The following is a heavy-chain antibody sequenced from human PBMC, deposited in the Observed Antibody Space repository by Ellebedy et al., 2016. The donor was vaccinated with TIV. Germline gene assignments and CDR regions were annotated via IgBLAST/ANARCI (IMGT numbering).Heavy chain of an antibody. CDR2: ISYDGSNK. CDR3: AKDQGYGGRSTANGMDV. Sequence: GGSLRLSXAASGFTFSSYGMHWVRQAPGKGLEWVAVISYDGSNKYYADSVKGRFTISRDNSKNTLYLQMNSLRAEDTAVYYCAKDQGYGGRSTANGMDVWGQGTTVTASS. D-gene: IGHD4-23*01. CDR1: GFTFSSYG. J-gene: IGHJ6*02. V-gene: IGHV3-30*18.